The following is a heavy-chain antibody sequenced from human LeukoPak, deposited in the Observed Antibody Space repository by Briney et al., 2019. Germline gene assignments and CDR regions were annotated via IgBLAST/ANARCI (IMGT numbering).Heavy chain of an antibody. CDR3: ARAQAYYGSGSYLY. D-gene: IGHD3-10*01. CDR2: ISSSSSTV. V-gene: IGHV3-48*02. CDR1: GFTFSRYS. J-gene: IGHJ4*02. Sequence: GGSLRLSCAASGFTFSRYSMNWVRQAPGKGLEWVSYISSSSSTVYYADSLKGRFTISRDNAKNSLYLQMNSLRDEDTAVYYCARAQAYYGSGSYLYWGQGTLVTVSS.